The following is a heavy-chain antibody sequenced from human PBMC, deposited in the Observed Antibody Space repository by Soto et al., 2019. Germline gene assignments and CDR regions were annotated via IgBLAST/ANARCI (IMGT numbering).Heavy chain of an antibody. CDR3: ARDPGLPYNWNWRRRGPNWFDP. V-gene: IGHV4-31*03. D-gene: IGHD1-7*01. J-gene: IGHJ5*02. Sequence: QVQLQESGLGLVKPSQTLSLTCTVSGGSISSGGYYWSWIRQHPGKGLEWIGYIYYSGSTYYNPCFKGRVTISVDTSKNQFSRKLSSVTAADTAVYYCARDPGLPYNWNWRRRGPNWFDPWGQGTLVTFSS. CDR2: IYYSGST. CDR1: GGSISSGGYY.